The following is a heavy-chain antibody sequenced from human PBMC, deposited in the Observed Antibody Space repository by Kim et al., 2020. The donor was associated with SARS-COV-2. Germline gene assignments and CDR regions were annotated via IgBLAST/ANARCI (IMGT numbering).Heavy chain of an antibody. D-gene: IGHD3-10*01. CDR3: ARVQTMVQARGGTYYFDY. J-gene: IGHJ4*02. Sequence: SETLSLTCAVSGGSISSGGYSWSWIRQPPGKGLEWIGYIYHSGSTYYNPSLKSRVTISVDRSKNQFSLKLSSVTAADTAVYYCARVQTMVQARGGTYYFDYWGQGTLVTVSS. CDR1: GGSISSGGYS. CDR2: IYHSGST. V-gene: IGHV4-30-2*01.